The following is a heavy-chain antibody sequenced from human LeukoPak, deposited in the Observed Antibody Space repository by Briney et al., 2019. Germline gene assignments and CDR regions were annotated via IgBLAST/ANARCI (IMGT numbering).Heavy chain of an antibody. CDR2: IYTDGTT. J-gene: IGHJ4*02. Sequence: GGSLRLSCVASGFTVNTNYMIWVRRAPGRGLQWVSVIYTDGTTYYGDPVKGRFPVSRDGSKTTVFLQMNSLRAEDTAMYYCARGIPAAGSFAYWGQGTPVTVSS. V-gene: IGHV3-53*01. CDR3: ARGIPAAGSFAY. CDR1: GFTVNTNY. D-gene: IGHD6-13*01.